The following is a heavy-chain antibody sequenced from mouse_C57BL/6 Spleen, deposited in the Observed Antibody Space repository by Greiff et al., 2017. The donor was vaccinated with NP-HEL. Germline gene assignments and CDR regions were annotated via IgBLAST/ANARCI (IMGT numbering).Heavy chain of an antibody. CDR3: ARSRGYYGSSYWYFDV. V-gene: IGHV1-55*01. J-gene: IGHJ1*03. D-gene: IGHD1-1*01. Sequence: QVQLQQPGAELVKPGASVKMSCKASGYTFTSYWITWVKQRPGQGLEWIGDIYPGSGSTNYNAKFKSKATLTVDTSSSTAYMQLSSLTSEDSAVYYCARSRGYYGSSYWYFDVWGTGTTVTVSS. CDR2: IYPGSGST. CDR1: GYTFTSYW.